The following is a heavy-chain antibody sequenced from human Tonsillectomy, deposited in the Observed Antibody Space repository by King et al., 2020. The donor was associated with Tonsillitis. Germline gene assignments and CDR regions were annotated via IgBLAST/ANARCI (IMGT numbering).Heavy chain of an antibody. D-gene: IGHD3-22*01. CDR3: AKEMGFGVITGSDAFDI. CDR2: IRYDGSNK. Sequence: VQLVESGGGVVQPGGSLRLSCAASGFTFSSYGMHWVRQAPGKGLEWVAFIRYDGSNKYYADSVKGRFTISRDNSKNTLYLQMNSLRAEDTAVYYCAKEMGFGVITGSDAFDIWGQGTMVTVSS. V-gene: IGHV3-30*02. CDR1: GFTFSSYG. J-gene: IGHJ3*02.